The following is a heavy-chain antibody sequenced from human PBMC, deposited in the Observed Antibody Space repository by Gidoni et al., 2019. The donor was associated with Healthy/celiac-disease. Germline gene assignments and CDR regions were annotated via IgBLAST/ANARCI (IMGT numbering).Heavy chain of an antibody. CDR3: ARAQASYYDFWSGYLRGPWFDP. V-gene: IGHV4-59*01. Sequence: QVQLQESGPGLVKPSAPLSLTCTVSGGSTRRYYSSWIRQPPGKGLEWIGYIYYSGSTNYNPSLKSRVTISVDTSKNQFSLKLSSVTAADTAVYYCARAQASYYDFWSGYLRGPWFDPWGQGTLVTVSS. CDR1: GGSTRRYY. D-gene: IGHD3-3*01. CDR2: IYYSGST. J-gene: IGHJ5*02.